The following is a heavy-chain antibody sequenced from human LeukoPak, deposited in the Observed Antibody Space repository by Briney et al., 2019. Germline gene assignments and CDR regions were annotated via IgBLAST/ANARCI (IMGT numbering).Heavy chain of an antibody. D-gene: IGHD2-15*01. CDR1: GFTFSDYY. J-gene: IGHJ4*02. Sequence: GGSLRLSCAASGFTFSDYYMSWIRQAPGKGLEWVSYISSSGSTIYYADSVKGRFTISRDNAKNSLYLQMNSLKAEDTAVYYCAKAPVTTCSGAYCYPFDYWGQGTLVTVSS. CDR3: AKAPVTTCSGAYCYPFDY. CDR2: ISSSGSTI. V-gene: IGHV3-11*01.